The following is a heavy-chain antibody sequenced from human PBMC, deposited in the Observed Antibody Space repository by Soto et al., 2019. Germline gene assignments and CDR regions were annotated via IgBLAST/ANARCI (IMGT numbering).Heavy chain of an antibody. V-gene: IGHV3-30*18. D-gene: IGHD3-3*01. Sequence: LSCAASGFTFSGYGMHWVRQAPGKGLEWVAVISYHGRNKYYVDSVKGRFTISRDDSKNTLYLQMDSVRAEDTAVYYCVKDGSLEVPDVPLEEYYFDHWGQGTLVTVS. CDR2: ISYHGRNK. CDR1: GFTFSGYG. J-gene: IGHJ4*02. CDR3: VKDGSLEVPDVPLEEYYFDH.